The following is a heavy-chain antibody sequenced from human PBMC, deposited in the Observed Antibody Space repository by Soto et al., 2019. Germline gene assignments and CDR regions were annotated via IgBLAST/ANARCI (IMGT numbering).Heavy chain of an antibody. J-gene: IGHJ4*02. CDR3: ARDDLSGVFGVDY. V-gene: IGHV3-33*01. Sequence: PGGSLRLSCAASGFTFSSYGMHWVRQAPGKGLEWVAVIWYDGSNKYYADSVKGRFTISRDNSKNTLYLQMNSLRAGDTAVYYCARDDLSGVFGVDYWGQGTLVTVSS. CDR1: GFTFSSYG. CDR2: IWYDGSNK. D-gene: IGHD3-3*01.